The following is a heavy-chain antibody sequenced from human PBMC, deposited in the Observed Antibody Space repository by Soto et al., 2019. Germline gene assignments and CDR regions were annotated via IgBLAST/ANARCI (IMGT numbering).Heavy chain of an antibody. D-gene: IGHD3-9*01. V-gene: IGHV4-4*07. CDR1: GGSISSYY. CDR2: IYTSGST. J-gene: IGHJ5*02. CDR3: ARALTYDILTGYAYNWFDP. Sequence: SETLSLTFTVSGGSISSYYWSWIRQPAGKGLEWIGRIYTSGSTNYNPSLKSRVTMSVDTSKNQFSLKLSSVTAADTAVYYCARALTYDILTGYAYNWFDPWGQGTLVTVSS.